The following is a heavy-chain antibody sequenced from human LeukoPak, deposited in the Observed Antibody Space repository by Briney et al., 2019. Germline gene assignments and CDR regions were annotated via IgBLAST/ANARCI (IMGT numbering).Heavy chain of an antibody. D-gene: IGHD3-10*01. CDR2: ISYDGGNK. Sequence: GGSLRLSCAVSGFTFSTYGMHWVRQAPGKGLEWVAVISYDGGNKHYADSVKGRFTISRDNSKNTLYLQMNSLRTEDTAVYYCAKETYYYGSGTYSQAIQHWGQGTLVTVSS. J-gene: IGHJ1*01. CDR1: GFTFSTYG. CDR3: AKETYYYGSGTYSQAIQH. V-gene: IGHV3-30*18.